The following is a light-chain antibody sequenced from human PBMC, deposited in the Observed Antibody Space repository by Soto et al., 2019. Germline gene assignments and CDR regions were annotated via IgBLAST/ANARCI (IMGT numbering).Light chain of an antibody. Sequence: QSALTQPASVSGSPGQSITISCTGTRRDVGGYNYVSWYQQYPGKSPKLLIYEVTHRPSGVSYRFSGSKSGNTASLTISGLQAEDEADYYCSSYTISNTLPFVFGTGTKVTVL. J-gene: IGLJ1*01. CDR2: EVT. CDR3: SSYTISNTLPFV. V-gene: IGLV2-14*01. CDR1: RRDVGGYNY.